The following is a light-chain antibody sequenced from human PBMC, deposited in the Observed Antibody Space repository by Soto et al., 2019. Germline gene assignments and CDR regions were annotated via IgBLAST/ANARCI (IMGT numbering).Light chain of an antibody. Sequence: EIVLTQSPATLSLSPGERATLSCRARQSVSSYLAWYQQKPGQAPRLLIYDASNRATRIPARFSGSGSGTDYTLTISSLEPEDFAVYSCQQRSNWPPITFGQGTRLEIK. CDR2: DAS. CDR1: QSVSSY. CDR3: QQRSNWPPIT. J-gene: IGKJ5*01. V-gene: IGKV3-11*01.